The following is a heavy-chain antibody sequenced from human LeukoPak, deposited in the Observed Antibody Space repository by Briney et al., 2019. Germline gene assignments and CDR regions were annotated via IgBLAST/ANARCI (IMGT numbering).Heavy chain of an antibody. CDR1: GLTFGTSA. D-gene: IGHD1-1*01. J-gene: IGHJ5*02. V-gene: IGHV3-30-3*01. CDR2: VSFDGSNE. CDR3: VRGVGYTLLS. Sequence: GGSLRLSCADSGLTFGTSAMHWARQAPGKGLEWVAVVSFDGSNEKYADSVRGRFTISRDNSKKMLYPQMNSLSREDTAVYYCVRGVGYTLLSWGQGTLVTVPS.